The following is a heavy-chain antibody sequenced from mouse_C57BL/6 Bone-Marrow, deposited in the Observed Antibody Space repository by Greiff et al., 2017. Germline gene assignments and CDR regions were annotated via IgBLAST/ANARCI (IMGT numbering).Heavy chain of an antibody. CDR1: GFSLTSYG. V-gene: IGHV2-2*01. J-gene: IGHJ4*01. CDR2: IWSGGST. Sequence: QVQLQQSGPGLVQPSQSLSITCTVSGFSLTSYGVHWVRQSPGKGLEWLGVIWSGGSTDYNAAFLSRLSISKDNSKCHGFFKMNSLQADDTARYNCAAHYDYYAMDYWGQGTSVTVSS. CDR3: AAHYDYYAMDY. D-gene: IGHD1-1*02.